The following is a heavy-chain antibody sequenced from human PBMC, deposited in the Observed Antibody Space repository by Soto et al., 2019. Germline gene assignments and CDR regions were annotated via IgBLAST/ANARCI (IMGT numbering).Heavy chain of an antibody. CDR3: AKDLSGWPEYFQH. CDR2: ISWNSGSI. V-gene: IGHV3-9*01. CDR1: GFTFDDYA. D-gene: IGHD6-19*01. Sequence: EVPLVESGGGLVQPGRSLRLSCAASGFTFDDYAMHWVRQAPGKGLEWVSGISWNSGSIGYADSVKGRFTISRDNAKNSLYLQMNSLRAEDTALYYCAKDLSGWPEYFQHWGQGTLVTVSS. J-gene: IGHJ1*01.